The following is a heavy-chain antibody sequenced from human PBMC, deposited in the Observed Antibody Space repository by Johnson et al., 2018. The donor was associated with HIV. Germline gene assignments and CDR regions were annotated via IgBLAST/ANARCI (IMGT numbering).Heavy chain of an antibody. CDR2: IIGSGGST. CDR1: GFTFSSYA. J-gene: IGHJ3*02. V-gene: IGHV3-23*04. Sequence: MQLVESGGGLVQPGGSLSLSCTASGFTFSSYAMSWVRQAPGKGLEWVSTIIGSGGSTYYADSVKGRFTISRDNSKNTLYLQMNSLRAEYTAVYYCAKYHDYYDSSGSAFDIWGQGTMVTVSS. CDR3: AKYHDYYDSSGSAFDI. D-gene: IGHD3-22*01.